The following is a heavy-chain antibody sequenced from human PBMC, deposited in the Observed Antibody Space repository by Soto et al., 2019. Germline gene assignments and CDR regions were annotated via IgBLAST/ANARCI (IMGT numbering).Heavy chain of an antibody. D-gene: IGHD1-1*01. Sequence: VQLVESGGGLVQPGGSLRLSCAASGFTFSSYWMSWVRQAPGKGLEWVANIKQDGSEKYYVDSVKGRFTISRDNAKNSLYLQMNSLRAEDTAVYYCARDRTTGTGSYYGMDVWGQGTTVTVSS. J-gene: IGHJ6*02. CDR3: ARDRTTGTGSYYGMDV. CDR2: IKQDGSEK. V-gene: IGHV3-7*01. CDR1: GFTFSSYW.